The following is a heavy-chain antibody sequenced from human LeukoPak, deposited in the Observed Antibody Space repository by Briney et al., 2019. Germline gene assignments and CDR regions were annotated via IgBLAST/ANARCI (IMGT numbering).Heavy chain of an antibody. CDR2: IYPGDSDT. J-gene: IGHJ6*03. V-gene: IGHV5-51*01. CDR1: GYSFTSYW. Sequence: GESLKISCKGSGYSFTSYWIGWVRQMPGKGLEWMGIIYPGDSDTRYSPSFQGQVTISADKSISTAYLQWSSLKASDTAMYYCARHGELLGPYYYYYYMDVWGKGTTVTVSS. CDR3: ARHGELLGPYYYYYYMDV. D-gene: IGHD1-26*01.